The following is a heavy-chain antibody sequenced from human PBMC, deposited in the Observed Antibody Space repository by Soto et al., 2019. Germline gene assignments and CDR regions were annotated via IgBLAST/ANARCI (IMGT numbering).Heavy chain of an antibody. D-gene: IGHD2-21*02. CDR3: AKTGGNSKDFQL. V-gene: IGHV3-23*01. CDR1: GFTFSSYA. Sequence: GGSLRLSCAASGFTFSSYAMSWVRQAPGKGLEWVSAISSSGGRTYYADSVKDRFTISRDNSKNALYLQMNSLRAEDTAVYYCAKTGGNSKDFQLWGQGTLVTVSS. CDR2: ISSSGGRT. J-gene: IGHJ1*01.